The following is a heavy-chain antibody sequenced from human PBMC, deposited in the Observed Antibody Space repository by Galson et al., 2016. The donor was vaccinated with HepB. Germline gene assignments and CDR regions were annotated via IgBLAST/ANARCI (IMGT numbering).Heavy chain of an antibody. V-gene: IGHV3-30*18. CDR1: GFTFSQRG. CDR2: DSMDGRRK. CDR3: AKRHEYCPPVGCSVDY. Sequence: LRLSCAASGFTFSQRGMHWVRQAPGKGLEWVAADSMDGRRKFYADSVKGRFTISRDNSNNMLFLQMSSLGVDDTAVYYCAKRHEYCPPVGCSVDYWGQGTLVSVSS. J-gene: IGHJ4*02. D-gene: IGHD2/OR15-2a*01.